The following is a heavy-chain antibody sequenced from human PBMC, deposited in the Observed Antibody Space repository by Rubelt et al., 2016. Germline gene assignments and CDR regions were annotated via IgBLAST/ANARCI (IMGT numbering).Heavy chain of an antibody. J-gene: IGHJ5*02. V-gene: IGHV4-31*03. CDR3: ARDSGSGSYYINWFDP. CDR2: IYYSGST. CDR1: GGSISSGGYY. D-gene: IGHD3-10*01. Sequence: QVQLQESGPGLVKPSQTLSLTCTVSGGSISSGGYYWSWIRQHPGKGLEWIGYIYYSGSTYYNPSLKSRVTISVDQSKHQFSLKLSSVTAADTAGYYCARDSGSGSYYINWFDPWGQGTLVTVSS.